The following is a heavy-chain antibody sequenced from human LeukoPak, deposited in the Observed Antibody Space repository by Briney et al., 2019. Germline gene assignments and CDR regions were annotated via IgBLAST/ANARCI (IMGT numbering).Heavy chain of an antibody. V-gene: IGHV4-34*01. J-gene: IGHJ4*02. CDR2: INHSGGT. Sequence: SETLSLTCAVYGGSFSGYYWTFIRQPPGKGPEWIGEINHSGGTNYNPSLKSRVTISVDTSKNQFSLKLNSVTAADTAVYYCATFRWAVGFEYWGRGNLVTVSS. CDR3: ATFRWAVGFEY. D-gene: IGHD2-15*01. CDR1: GGSFSGYY.